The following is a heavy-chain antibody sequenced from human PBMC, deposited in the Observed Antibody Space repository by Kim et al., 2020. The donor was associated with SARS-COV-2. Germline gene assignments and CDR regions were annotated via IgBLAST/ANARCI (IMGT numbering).Heavy chain of an antibody. CDR3: ARQNYYGSGSYYTPHSYGMDV. V-gene: IGHV5-51*01. Sequence: GEALKISCKGSGYSFTSYWIGWVRQRPGKGLEWMGIIYPGDSDTRYSPSFQGQVTISADKSISTAYLQWSSLKASDTAMYYCARQNYYGSGSYYTPHSYGMDVWGKGTTVTVSP. J-gene: IGHJ6*04. D-gene: IGHD3-10*01. CDR1: GYSFTSYW. CDR2: IYPGDSDT.